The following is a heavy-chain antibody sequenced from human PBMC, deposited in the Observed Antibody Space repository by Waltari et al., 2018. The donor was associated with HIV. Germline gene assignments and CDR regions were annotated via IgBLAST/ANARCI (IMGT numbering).Heavy chain of an antibody. Sequence: QVQLQQSGPGLVKPSQTLSLTCAISGDSVSSNSAAWNWIRQSPSRGLEWLGRTYDRSRLYKEYAGSVKIRIAINPDTPKNQFSLPLNAATLEETAVYYAAREYESEVRYAFAIWGQGAIVTVSS. CDR1: GDSVSSNSAA. CDR3: AREYESEVRYAFAI. V-gene: IGHV6-1*01. J-gene: IGHJ3*02. D-gene: IGHD3-16*01. CDR2: TYDRSRLYK.